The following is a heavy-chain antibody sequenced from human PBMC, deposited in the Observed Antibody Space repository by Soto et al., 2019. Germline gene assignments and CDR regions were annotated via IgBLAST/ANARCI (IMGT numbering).Heavy chain of an antibody. D-gene: IGHD3-3*01. CDR2: INHSGST. CDR3: ASHTSFGDEVP. CDR1: GGSFSGYY. Sequence: PSETLSLTCAVYGGSFSGYYWGWIRQPPGKGLEWIGEINHSGSTNYNPSLKSRVTISVDTSKNQFSLKLSSVTAADTAVYYCASHTSFGDEVPWGQGTLVTVSS. V-gene: IGHV4-34*01. J-gene: IGHJ5*02.